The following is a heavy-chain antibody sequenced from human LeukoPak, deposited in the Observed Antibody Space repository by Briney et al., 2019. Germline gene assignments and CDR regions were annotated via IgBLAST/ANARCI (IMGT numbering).Heavy chain of an antibody. Sequence: ASVKVSCKASGYTFINYYVHWVRQAPGQGLEWMGWISAYNGNTNYAQKLQGRVTMTTDTSTSTAYMELRSLRSVDTAVYYCAREGVTGTGGAFDIWGQGTMVTVSS. CDR2: ISAYNGNT. D-gene: IGHD1-20*01. CDR1: GYTFINYY. V-gene: IGHV1-18*04. J-gene: IGHJ3*02. CDR3: AREGVTGTGGAFDI.